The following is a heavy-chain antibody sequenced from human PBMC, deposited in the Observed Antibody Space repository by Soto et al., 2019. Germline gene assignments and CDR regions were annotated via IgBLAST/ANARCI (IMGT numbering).Heavy chain of an antibody. D-gene: IGHD4-17*01. J-gene: IGHJ1*01. CDR2: IYYTGST. V-gene: IGHV4-59*01. CDR3: ARGDYGDYKYFQH. Sequence: TSETLSLTCTVSGGSISSYYWGWIRQPPGKGLGWIGCIYYTGSTNYSPSLKSRVTISVDTSKNQFSLKLSSVTAADTAVYYCARGDYGDYKYFQHWGQGTLVTVSS. CDR1: GGSISSYY.